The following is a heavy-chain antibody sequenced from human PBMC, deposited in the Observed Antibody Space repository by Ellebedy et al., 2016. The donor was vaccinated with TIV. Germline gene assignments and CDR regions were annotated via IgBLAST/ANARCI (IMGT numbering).Heavy chain of an antibody. J-gene: IGHJ3*02. CDR3: ASSYGYSSSWRLFDAFDI. CDR2: ISAYNGNT. D-gene: IGHD6-13*01. Sequence: ASVKVSCXASGYTFTSYGISWVRQAPGQGLEWMGWISAYNGNTNYAQKLQGRVTMTTDTSTSTAYMELSSLRSEDTAVYYCASSYGYSSSWRLFDAFDIWGQGTMVTVSS. CDR1: GYTFTSYG. V-gene: IGHV1-18*01.